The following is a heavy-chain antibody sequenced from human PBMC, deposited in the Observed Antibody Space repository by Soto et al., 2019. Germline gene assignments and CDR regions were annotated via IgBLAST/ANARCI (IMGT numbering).Heavy chain of an antibody. V-gene: IGHV3-64*01. CDR3: ARDQEVTFPYYYYYGMDV. Sequence: EVQLVESGGGLVQPGGSLRLSCAASGFTFSSYAMHWVRQAPGKGLEYVSAISSNGGSTYYANSVKGRFTISRDNSKNTLYLQMGSLGAEDMAVYYCARDQEVTFPYYYYYGMDVWGQGTTVTVSS. D-gene: IGHD5-18*01. J-gene: IGHJ6*02. CDR1: GFTFSSYA. CDR2: ISSNGGST.